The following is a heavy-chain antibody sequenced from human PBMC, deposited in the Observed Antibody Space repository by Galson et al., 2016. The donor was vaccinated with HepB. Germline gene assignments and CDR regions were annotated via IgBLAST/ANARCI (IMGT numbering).Heavy chain of an antibody. CDR2: ISDDGTLK. V-gene: IGHV3-30*03. CDR3: ARGVYRSGFWDHYGLDT. D-gene: IGHD3-10*01. J-gene: IGHJ6*02. CDR1: GFTFSSFA. Sequence: SLRLSCTASGFTFSSFAMSWVRQAPGKGLEWVAMISDDGTLKYYTDPAKGRFTISRDNSKNIIYLQMTSLRPEDSSVYFCARGVYRSGFWDHYGLDTWGQGTTVTVSS.